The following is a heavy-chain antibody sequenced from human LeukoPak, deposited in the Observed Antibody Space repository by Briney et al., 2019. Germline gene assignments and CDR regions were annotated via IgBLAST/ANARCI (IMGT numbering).Heavy chain of an antibody. CDR2: MNPNSGNT. D-gene: IGHD5-18*01. J-gene: IGHJ4*02. CDR3: AKANTAMACFDY. CDR1: VYTFTSYD. Sequence: ASVKVSCKASVYTFTSYDINWVRQATGQGLEWMGWMNPNSGNTGYAQKFQGRVTMTRNTSISTAYMELSSLRSEDTAVYYCAKANTAMACFDYWGQGTLVAVSS. V-gene: IGHV1-8*01.